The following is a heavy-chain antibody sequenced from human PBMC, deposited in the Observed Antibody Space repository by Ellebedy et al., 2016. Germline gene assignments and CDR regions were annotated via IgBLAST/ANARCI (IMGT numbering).Heavy chain of an antibody. D-gene: IGHD5-18*01. CDR3: ARGYNYAYEY. CDR2: TYYRSKWSN. Sequence: SQTLSLTCAISGDSVSSNSVAWHWIRQSPSRGLEWLGRTYYRSKWSNDYAVSVKSRITINPDTSKNQFSLKLNSVTPEDAAVYYCARGYNYAYEYWGQGTPVTVSS. CDR1: GDSVSSNSVA. J-gene: IGHJ4*02. V-gene: IGHV6-1*01.